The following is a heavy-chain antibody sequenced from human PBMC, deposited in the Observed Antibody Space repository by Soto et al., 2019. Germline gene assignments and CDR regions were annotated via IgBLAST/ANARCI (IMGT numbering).Heavy chain of an antibody. CDR1: GFSVTNSY. J-gene: IGHJ6*02. D-gene: IGHD5-18*01. Sequence: PSGGSLRLSCTVSGFSVTNSYINWVRQAPGKGLEWVSILYSSGTTYYADSVRGRFTVSRDDSKNTLFLHMNSLRADDTAVYYCARDWSKFSYNYPYYYAMDAWGQGTTVTVSS. CDR3: ARDWSKFSYNYPYYYAMDA. CDR2: LYSSGTT. V-gene: IGHV3-53*01.